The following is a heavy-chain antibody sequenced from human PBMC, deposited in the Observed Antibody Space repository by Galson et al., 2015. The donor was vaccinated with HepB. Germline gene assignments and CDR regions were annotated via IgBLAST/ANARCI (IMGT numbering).Heavy chain of an antibody. CDR3: ARVYYYDSSGYLVGDAFDI. CDR1: GYTFTSYA. Sequence: SVKVSCKASGYTFTSYAINWVRQATGQGLEWMGWMNPNSGNTGYAQKFQGRVTMTRNTSISTAYMELSSLRSEDTAVYYCARVYYYDSSGYLVGDAFDIWGQGTMVTVSS. CDR2: MNPNSGNT. D-gene: IGHD3-22*01. J-gene: IGHJ3*02. V-gene: IGHV1-8*01.